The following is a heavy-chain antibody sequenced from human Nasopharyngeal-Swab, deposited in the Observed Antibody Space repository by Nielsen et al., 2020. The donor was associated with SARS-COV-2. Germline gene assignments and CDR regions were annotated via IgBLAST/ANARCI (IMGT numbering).Heavy chain of an antibody. J-gene: IGHJ6*02. V-gene: IGHV3-21*01. CDR2: IGRYGTDI. Sequence: GESLKISCAASGFTFRDYSMNWVRQAPGKGLEWVSSIGRYGTDIFHADSVKGRFSVFRDAANKSIYLQMRSLRADDTAVYYCARRSVFGVANGMDVWGQGTPVTVSS. D-gene: IGHD3-3*01. CDR3: ARRSVFGVANGMDV. CDR1: GFTFRDYS.